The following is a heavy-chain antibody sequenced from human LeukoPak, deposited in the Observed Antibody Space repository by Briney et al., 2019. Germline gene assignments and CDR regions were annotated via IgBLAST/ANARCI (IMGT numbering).Heavy chain of an antibody. D-gene: IGHD2-15*01. CDR2: ICSSGRT. V-gene: IGHV4-4*07. J-gene: IGHJ4*02. CDR1: GATFSNYF. Sequence: PAETLSLTCSASGATFSNYFRSWIRQPAGKGLEWIGRICSSGRTNYNPSLKSRVTLSIDTSNNQFSLKLNSVTAADTALYYCARARAGCGGTCSFDYWGQGTLVTVSS. CDR3: ARARAGCGGTCSFDY.